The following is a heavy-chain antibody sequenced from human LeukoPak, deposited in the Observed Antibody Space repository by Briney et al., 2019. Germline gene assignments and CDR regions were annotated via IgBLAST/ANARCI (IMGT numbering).Heavy chain of an antibody. CDR3: AKGLERESRLDS. D-gene: IGHD1-1*01. J-gene: IGHJ4*02. Sequence: PGGSLRLSCAASGFTFSTYSMTWVRQAPGKGLEWVSSITSSSSYIYYADSVKGRFTISRDNAKSSLYLQMNSLRAEDTALYYCAKGLERESRLDSWGQGTLVTVSS. CDR1: GFTFSTYS. CDR2: ITSSSSYI. V-gene: IGHV3-21*04.